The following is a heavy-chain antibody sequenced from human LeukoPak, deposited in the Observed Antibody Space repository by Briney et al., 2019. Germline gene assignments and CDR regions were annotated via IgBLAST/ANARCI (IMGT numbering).Heavy chain of an antibody. J-gene: IGHJ4*02. D-gene: IGHD3-3*01. Sequence: GGSLRLSCAASGFTFSSYCMHWVRQAPGKGLMWVSRIKSDGSSTSYADSVKGRFTISRDNAKNTLYLQMNSLRAEDTAVYYCVRDRDFRIDYWGQGTLVTVSS. CDR2: IKSDGSST. CDR1: GFTFSSYC. V-gene: IGHV3-74*01. CDR3: VRDRDFRIDY.